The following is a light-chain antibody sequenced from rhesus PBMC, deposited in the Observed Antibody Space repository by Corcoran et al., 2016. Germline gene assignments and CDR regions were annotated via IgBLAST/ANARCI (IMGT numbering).Light chain of an antibody. J-gene: IGKJ1*01. CDR2: AAA. CDR3: QQGYNTPRT. V-gene: IGKV1-18*01. CDR1: QGISSW. Sequence: DIQMTQSPSSLSASVGEKVTITCRASQGISSWLAWYQQKPGKAPKLLIYAAASLKSGVPSRFSGSGSGTYYTLTISDLQPEEFATYYCQQGYNTPRTFGQGTKVEIK.